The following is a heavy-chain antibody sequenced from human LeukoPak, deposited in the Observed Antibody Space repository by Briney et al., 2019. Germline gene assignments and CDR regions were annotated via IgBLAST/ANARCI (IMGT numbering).Heavy chain of an antibody. CDR3: ARDRSTYSSRWYLDY. D-gene: IGHD6-13*01. V-gene: IGHV3-21*01. Sequence: GGSLRPSCAASGXTFSSYSMNWVRQAPGKGLEWVSSISSSSNYIYYADSVKGRFTISRDNATNSLYLQMNSLRDEDTAIYYGARDRSTYSSRWYLDYWGQGTLVTVSS. CDR2: ISSSSNYI. J-gene: IGHJ4*02. CDR1: GXTFSSYS.